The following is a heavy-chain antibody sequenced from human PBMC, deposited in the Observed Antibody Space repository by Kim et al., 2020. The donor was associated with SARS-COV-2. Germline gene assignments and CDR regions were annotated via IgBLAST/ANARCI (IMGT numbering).Heavy chain of an antibody. V-gene: IGHV4-59*13. CDR1: GGSISSYY. CDR3: ARAVGYDILTGLQRAGYYYYYYGMDV. CDR2: IYYSGST. D-gene: IGHD3-9*01. Sequence: SETLSLTCTVSGGSISSYYWSWIRQPPGKGLEWIGYIYYSGSTNYNPPLKSRVTISVDTSKNQFSLKLSSVTAADTAVYYCARAVGYDILTGLQRAGYYYYYYGMDVWGQGTTVTVSS. J-gene: IGHJ6*02.